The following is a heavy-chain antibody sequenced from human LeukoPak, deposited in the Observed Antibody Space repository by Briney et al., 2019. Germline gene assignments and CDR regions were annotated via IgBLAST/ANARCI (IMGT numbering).Heavy chain of an antibody. D-gene: IGHD4-11*01. V-gene: IGHV4-34*01. J-gene: IGHJ6*03. Sequence: SETLSLTCAVYGGSFSGYYWSWIRQPPGKGLEWIGEINHSGSTNYNPSLKSRVTISVDTSKNQFSLKLSSVTAADTAVYYCARRQRTVGLDYYYYMDVWGKGTTVTVSS. CDR1: GGSFSGYY. CDR3: ARRQRTVGLDYYYYMDV. CDR2: INHSGST.